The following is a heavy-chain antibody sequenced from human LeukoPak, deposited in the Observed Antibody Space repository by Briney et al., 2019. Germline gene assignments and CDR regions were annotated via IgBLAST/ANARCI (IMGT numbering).Heavy chain of an antibody. CDR1: GFTFSSYE. J-gene: IGHJ4*02. CDR3: ARPYSAYAFDY. V-gene: IGHV3-48*03. Sequence: GGSLRLSCAASGFTFSSYEMNWVRQAPGKGLEWLSYISRSGNSIFYADSVKGRFTISRDNAKNSLYLQMNSLRAEDTAVYYCARPYSAYAFDYWGQGTQVTVSS. D-gene: IGHD5-12*01. CDR2: ISRSGNSI.